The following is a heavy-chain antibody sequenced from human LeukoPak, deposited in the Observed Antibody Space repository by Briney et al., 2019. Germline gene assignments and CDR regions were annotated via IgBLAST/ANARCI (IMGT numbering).Heavy chain of an antibody. V-gene: IGHV3-7*01. CDR1: GFTFSNYW. CDR2: IKQDGSEK. CDR3: ARGGMPYGDYADY. J-gene: IGHJ4*02. D-gene: IGHD4-17*01. Sequence: GGSLRLSCAASGFTFSNYWMTWVRQAPGKGLEWVANIKQDGSEKYYVDSVKGRFTISRDNAKNSLYLQMNSLRGEDTAVYYCARGGMPYGDYADYWGQGTLVTVSS.